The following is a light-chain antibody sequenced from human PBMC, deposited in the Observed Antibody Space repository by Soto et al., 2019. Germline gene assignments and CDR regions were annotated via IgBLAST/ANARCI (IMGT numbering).Light chain of an antibody. V-gene: IGKV3-15*01. CDR2: GAS. Sequence: EIVMTQSPATLSVSPGERATLSCGASQSAGSNLAWYQYKPGQAPRLLIYGASTRATGIPVRFSGSGSGTEFTLTISSLQSEDFAVYYCQQYNDWPRTFGQGTKVKI. CDR1: QSAGSN. J-gene: IGKJ1*01. CDR3: QQYNDWPRT.